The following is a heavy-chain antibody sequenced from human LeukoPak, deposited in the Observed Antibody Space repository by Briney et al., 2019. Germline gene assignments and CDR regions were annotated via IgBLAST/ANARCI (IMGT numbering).Heavy chain of an antibody. V-gene: IGHV4-61*02. Sequence: SQTLSLTCTVSGGSISSGSYYWSWIRQPAGKGRGWIGRIYTSGSTNYNPSLKSRVTISVDTSKNQFSLKLSSVTAADTAVYYCASSKTTGIFDYWGQGTLVTVSS. CDR3: ASSKTTGIFDY. CDR1: GGSISSGSYY. D-gene: IGHD4-17*01. CDR2: IYTSGST. J-gene: IGHJ4*02.